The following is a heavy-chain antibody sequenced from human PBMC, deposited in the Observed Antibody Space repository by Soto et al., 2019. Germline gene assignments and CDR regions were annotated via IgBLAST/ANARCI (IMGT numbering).Heavy chain of an antibody. J-gene: IGHJ4*02. V-gene: IGHV3-30-3*01. CDR2: ISYDGSNK. CDR3: ARGSVAGYFDY. CDR1: GFTFSSYA. D-gene: IGHD6-19*01. Sequence: GGSLRLSCAASGFTFSSYAMHWGRQAPGKGLEWVAVISYDGSNKYYADSVKGRFTISRDNSKNTLYLQMNSLRAEDTAVYYCARGSVAGYFDYWGQGTLVTVSS.